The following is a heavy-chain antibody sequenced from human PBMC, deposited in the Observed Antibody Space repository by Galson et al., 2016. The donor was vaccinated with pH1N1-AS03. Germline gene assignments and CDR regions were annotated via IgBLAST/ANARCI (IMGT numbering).Heavy chain of an antibody. CDR2: ITSRGST. D-gene: IGHD4-17*01. Sequence: SLRLSCAASGFTFSNYAMSWVRQAPGKGLEWVSAITSRGSTYYADSAKGRFTISGDNSKNTLYLQMNSLRAEDTAVYYCAKDPIQYGDYVWYFDYWGQGTLVTVSS. CDR3: AKDPIQYGDYVWYFDY. J-gene: IGHJ4*02. V-gene: IGHV3-23*01. CDR1: GFTFSNYA.